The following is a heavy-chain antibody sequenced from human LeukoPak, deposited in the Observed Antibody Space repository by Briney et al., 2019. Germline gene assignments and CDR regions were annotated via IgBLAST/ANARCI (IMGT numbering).Heavy chain of an antibody. CDR3: AKEPDILTGYRIDY. Sequence: SETLSLTCTVSGGSISSYYWSWIRQPPGKGLEWIGYIYYSGSTNYNPSLKSRVTISVDTSKNQFSLQLTSVTAADTAVYYCAKEPDILTGYRIDYWGQGTLVTVSS. D-gene: IGHD3-9*01. J-gene: IGHJ4*02. CDR2: IYYSGST. CDR1: GGSISSYY. V-gene: IGHV4-59*01.